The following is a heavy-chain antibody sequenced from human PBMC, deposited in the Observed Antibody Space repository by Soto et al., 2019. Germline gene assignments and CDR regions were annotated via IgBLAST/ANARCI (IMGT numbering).Heavy chain of an antibody. J-gene: IGHJ3*02. CDR2: IYYSGST. CDR1: GGSISSGDYY. Sequence: SETLSLTCPVYGGSISSGDYYWSWIRQPPGKGLEWIGYIYYSGSTYYNPSLKSRVTISVDTSKNQFSLKLSSVTAADTAVYYCARAPELLDAFDIWGQGTMVTVSS. CDR3: ARAPELLDAFDI. V-gene: IGHV4-30-4*01. D-gene: IGHD1-26*01.